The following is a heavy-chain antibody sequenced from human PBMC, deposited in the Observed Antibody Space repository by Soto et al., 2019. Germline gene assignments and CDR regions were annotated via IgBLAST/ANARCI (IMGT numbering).Heavy chain of an antibody. CDR2: ISSSSSYI. CDR1: GFTFSSYS. Sequence: GGSLILSCAASGFTFSSYSMNWVRQAPGKGLEWVSSISSSSSYIYYADSVKGRFTISRDNAKNSLYLQMNSLRAEDTAVYYCARELTTVKGGYYYYYGMDVWGQGTTVTVSS. J-gene: IGHJ6*02. V-gene: IGHV3-21*01. D-gene: IGHD4-17*01. CDR3: ARELTTVKGGYYYYYGMDV.